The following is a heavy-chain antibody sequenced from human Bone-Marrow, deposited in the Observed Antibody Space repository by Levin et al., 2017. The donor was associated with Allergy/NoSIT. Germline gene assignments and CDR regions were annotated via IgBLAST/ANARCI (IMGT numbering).Heavy chain of an antibody. CDR2: IYYSGST. CDR3: AANGEWNAVDY. CDR1: GGSISSSSYY. J-gene: IGHJ4*02. D-gene: IGHD3-10*01. Sequence: PGGSLRLSCTVSGGSISSSSYYWGWIRQPPGKGLEWIGSIYYSGSTYYNPSLKSRVTISVDTSKNQFSLKLSSVTAADTAVYYCAANGEWNAVDYWGQGTLVTVSS. V-gene: IGHV4-39*01.